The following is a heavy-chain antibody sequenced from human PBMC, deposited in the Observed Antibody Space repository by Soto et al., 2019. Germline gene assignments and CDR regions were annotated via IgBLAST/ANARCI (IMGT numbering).Heavy chain of an antibody. CDR2: IYYSGST. Sequence: SETLSLTCTVSGGSISSSSYYWGWIRQPPGKGLEWIGSIYYSGSTYYNPSLKSRVTISVDTSKNQFSLKLSSVTAADTAVYYCARDFPREVFLTGTPMEYWGQGTLVTVSS. CDR3: ARDFPREVFLTGTPMEY. CDR1: GGSISSSSYY. J-gene: IGHJ4*02. V-gene: IGHV4-39*02. D-gene: IGHD1-7*01.